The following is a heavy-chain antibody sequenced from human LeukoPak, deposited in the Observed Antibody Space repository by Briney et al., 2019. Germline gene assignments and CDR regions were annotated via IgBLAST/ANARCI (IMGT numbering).Heavy chain of an antibody. V-gene: IGHV4-34*01. Sequence: PSETLSLTCAVYGASFSGYYWSWIRQPPGKGLEWIGEINHSGSTNYNPSLKSRVTISVDTSKNQFSLKLSSVTAADTAVYYCARVLLLWFRRKYYFDYWGQGTLVTVSS. CDR3: ARVLLLWFRRKYYFDY. J-gene: IGHJ4*02. D-gene: IGHD3-10*01. CDR2: INHSGST. CDR1: GASFSGYY.